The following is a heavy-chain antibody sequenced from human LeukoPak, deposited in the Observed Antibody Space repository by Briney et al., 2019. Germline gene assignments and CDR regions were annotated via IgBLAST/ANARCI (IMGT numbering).Heavy chain of an antibody. CDR2: ISYIGST. CDR1: ADSFSSHY. V-gene: IGHV4-59*11. CDR3: ARGHWNYIIDY. Sequence: PSETLSLTCAVSADSFSSHYWTWIRQPPGKGLEWIGYISYIGSTNYNPSLKSRVTISIDTSKNQFSLKLTSVTAADTAVYYCARGHWNYIIDYWGQGTLVTVSS. D-gene: IGHD1-7*01. J-gene: IGHJ4*02.